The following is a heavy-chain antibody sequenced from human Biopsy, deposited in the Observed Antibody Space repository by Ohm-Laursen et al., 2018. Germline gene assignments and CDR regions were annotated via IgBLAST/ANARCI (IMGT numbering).Heavy chain of an antibody. D-gene: IGHD2-21*01. CDR1: GFTFNSHE. CDR2: ITGSSSTI. J-gene: IGHJ6*02. V-gene: IGHV3-48*03. CDR3: TRLAYYYYYGMDV. Sequence: SLRLSCAASGFTFNSHEMNWVRQAPGKGLEWISYITGSSSTIYYADSVKGRFTISRDNAKNSLYLQRNSLGAEDTAVYYCTRLAYYYYYGMDVWGQGTTVTVSS.